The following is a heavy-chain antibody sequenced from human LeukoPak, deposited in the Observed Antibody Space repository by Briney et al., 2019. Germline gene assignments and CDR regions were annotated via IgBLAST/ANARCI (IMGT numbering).Heavy chain of an antibody. V-gene: IGHV3-30-3*01. CDR1: GFTFSSYA. CDR2: LSYDGSDQ. CDR3: GRDSGGSGTYFSPYGMDV. Sequence: PGRSLRLSCEASGFTFSSYAMHWVRQAPGKGLEWLAVLSYDGSDQYYAESVKGRCTISRDKSKNTLYLQMSGLRAEDTAVYFCGRDSGGSGTYFSPYGMDVWGQGTTVTVSS. J-gene: IGHJ6*02. D-gene: IGHD3-10*01.